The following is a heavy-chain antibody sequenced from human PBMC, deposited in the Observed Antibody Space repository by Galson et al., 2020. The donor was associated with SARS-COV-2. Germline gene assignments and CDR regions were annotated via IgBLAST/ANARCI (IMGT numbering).Heavy chain of an antibody. CDR2: ISGSGGVT. J-gene: IGHJ4*02. CDR1: GFTFSSYA. Sequence: GGSLRLSCAASGFTFSSYAMNWVRQAPGKGLEWVSTISGSGGVTYYTDSVKGRFTISRDNSKNTLYLQMNSLRAEDTAVYYCAKATLMTTVTRGFDYWGQGTLVTVSS. CDR3: AKATLMTTVTRGFDY. V-gene: IGHV3-23*01. D-gene: IGHD4-17*01.